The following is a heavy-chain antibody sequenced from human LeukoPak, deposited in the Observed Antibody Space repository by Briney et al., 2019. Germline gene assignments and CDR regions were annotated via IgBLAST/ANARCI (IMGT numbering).Heavy chain of an antibody. Sequence: GGSLRLSCAASGFTVSSNYMSWVRQAPGKGLEWVSVIYSGGSTYYADSVKGRFTISRDNSKNTLYLQMNSLRAEDTAVYYCASGSGSYRTPYYYTDVWGKGTTLTVSS. V-gene: IGHV3-53*01. D-gene: IGHD3-10*01. CDR2: IYSGGST. J-gene: IGHJ6*03. CDR3: ASGSGSYRTPYYYTDV. CDR1: GFTVSSNY.